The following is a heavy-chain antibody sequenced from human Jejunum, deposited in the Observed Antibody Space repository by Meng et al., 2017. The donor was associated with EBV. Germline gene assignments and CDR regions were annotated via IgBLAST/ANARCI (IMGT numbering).Heavy chain of an antibody. V-gene: IGHV4-4*02. CDR2: INQVGST. CDR3: ARASSERLLDY. J-gene: IGHJ4*02. CDR1: TDFISSYEW. Sequence: QLQESGPGLAKPSGTLSLTCAVSTDFISSYEWWSWVRQPPGKGLEWLGEINQVGSTYYNPSLKSRVTISIDTSKRQFSLRLNSMTAADTAVYYCARASSERLLDYWGQGTLVTVSS. D-gene: IGHD1-14*01.